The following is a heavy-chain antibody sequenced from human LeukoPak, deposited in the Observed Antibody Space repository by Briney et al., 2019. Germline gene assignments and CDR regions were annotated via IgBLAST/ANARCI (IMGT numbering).Heavy chain of an antibody. Sequence: SETLSLTCAVSGDSISTSNSYWGWIRRPPGRGLEWVGSIYYRGNTYYNPSLKSRVTISVDTSKNQFSLKLSSVTAADTAVYYCARLNKHTVMAPPYFDYWGQGTLVTVSS. D-gene: IGHD4-11*01. J-gene: IGHJ4*02. CDR1: GDSISTSNSY. CDR3: ARLNKHTVMAPPYFDY. CDR2: IYYRGNT. V-gene: IGHV4-39*01.